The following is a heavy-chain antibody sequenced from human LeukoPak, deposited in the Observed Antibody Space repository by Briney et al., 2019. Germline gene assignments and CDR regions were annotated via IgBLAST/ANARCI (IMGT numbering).Heavy chain of an antibody. Sequence: SGGSLRLSCAASGFTFSSYSMNWVRQAPGKGLEWVSSISSSSSYIYYADSVKGRFTISRDNAKNSLYLQMNSLRAEDTAVYYCACWGADHYYGSGSQHRVFDYWGQGTLVTVSS. D-gene: IGHD3-10*01. CDR2: ISSSSSYI. V-gene: IGHV3-21*01. J-gene: IGHJ4*02. CDR1: GFTFSSYS. CDR3: ACWGADHYYGSGSQHRVFDY.